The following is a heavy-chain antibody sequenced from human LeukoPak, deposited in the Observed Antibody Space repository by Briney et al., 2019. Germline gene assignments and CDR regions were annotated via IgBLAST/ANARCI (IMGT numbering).Heavy chain of an antibody. J-gene: IGHJ5*02. V-gene: IGHV3-21*03. Sequence: GGSLRLSCAASGFTFSFSNMNWVRQAPGKGLEWVSYISSTNGHTYYADSVNGRFTTSRDTAKNSLYLQMNSLRVEDTAIYFCARDRDSSGLYGGADLWGQGVLVTVSA. CDR1: GFTFSFSN. CDR2: ISSTNGHT. CDR3: ARDRDSSGLYGGADL. D-gene: IGHD6-19*01.